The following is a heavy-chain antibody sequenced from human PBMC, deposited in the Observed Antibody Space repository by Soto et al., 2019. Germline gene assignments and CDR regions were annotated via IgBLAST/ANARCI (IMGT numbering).Heavy chain of an antibody. CDR2: VYPRDSDT. D-gene: IGHD2-15*01. Sequence: GESLKISCKASGYIFIDYWIGWVRQMPGKGLEWMGIVYPRDSDTRYSPSFQGQVTISADRSTGTAFLQWRSLKASDTALYYCARPPLPGYSIHFNSWGQGTLVTISS. CDR3: ARPPLPGYSIHFNS. CDR1: GYIFIDYW. J-gene: IGHJ4*02. V-gene: IGHV5-51*01.